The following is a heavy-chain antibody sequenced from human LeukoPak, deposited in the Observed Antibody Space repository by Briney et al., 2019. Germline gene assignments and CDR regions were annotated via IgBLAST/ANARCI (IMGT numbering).Heavy chain of an antibody. CDR1: GFSLSTSGVG. D-gene: IGHD3-22*01. V-gene: IGHV2-5*02. CDR3: AHRRGYYDDTGHYSGHFDY. CDR2: IYWDDDK. Sequence: SGPTLVNPTQTLTLTCTFSGFSLSTSGVGVGWIRQPPGKALEWLALIYWDDDKRYSPSLKSRLTITKDTSKNQVVLTMTNMDPVDTATYYCAHRRGYYDDTGHYSGHFDYWGQGTLVTVSS. J-gene: IGHJ4*02.